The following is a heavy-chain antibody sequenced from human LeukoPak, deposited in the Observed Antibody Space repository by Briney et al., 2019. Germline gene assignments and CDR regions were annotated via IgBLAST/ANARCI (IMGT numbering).Heavy chain of an antibody. CDR1: GYTFTNYG. J-gene: IGHJ4*02. Sequence: ASVKVSCKTSGYTFTNYGLTWLRQAPGQGLEWMGWISCYNGNTNYAQKFQGRVTMTTDTSTNTVYMELRSLRSDDTAVYYCASDLQKAVHGDGGQGTQVTVSS. D-gene: IGHD2-21*02. CDR3: ASDLQKAVHGD. V-gene: IGHV1-18*01. CDR2: ISCYNGNT.